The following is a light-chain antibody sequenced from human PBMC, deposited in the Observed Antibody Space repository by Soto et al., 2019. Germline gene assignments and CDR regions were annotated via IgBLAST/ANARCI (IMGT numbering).Light chain of an antibody. V-gene: IGKV3-20*01. Sequence: EIVLTQSPGTLSLSPGERATLSCRASQSVSNNYLARYQQKPGQAPSLLIFGASNRAPDIPDRFSGSGSGTDFTLTISRLEPEDFAVYFCQQYGSSVKTFGQGTKVDIK. CDR2: GAS. J-gene: IGKJ1*01. CDR1: QSVSNNY. CDR3: QQYGSSVKT.